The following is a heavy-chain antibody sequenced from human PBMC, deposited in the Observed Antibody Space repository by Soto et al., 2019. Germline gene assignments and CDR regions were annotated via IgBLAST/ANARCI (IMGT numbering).Heavy chain of an antibody. Sequence: NLCSEAPGETYTGYYLHWARQSPKQGLEWMGWINPNSGGTNYAQKFQGRVTMTRDTSISTAYMELSRLRSDDTAVYYCARGARRRDSSGYLNFWVQRTLVTVSS. J-gene: IGHJ4*02. V-gene: IGHV1-2*02. CDR3: ARGARRRDSSGYLNF. CDR2: INPNSGGT. D-gene: IGHD3-22*01. CDR1: GETYTGYY.